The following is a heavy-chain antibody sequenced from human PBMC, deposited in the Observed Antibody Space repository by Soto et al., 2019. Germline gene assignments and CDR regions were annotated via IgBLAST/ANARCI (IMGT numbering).Heavy chain of an antibody. V-gene: IGHV3-23*01. J-gene: IGHJ4*02. CDR1: GFTFSSYA. D-gene: IGHD3-10*01. CDR3: TKDSRVTMVRGVIIPPGY. Sequence: TGGSLRLSCAASGFTFSSYAMNWVRQAPGKGLEWVSVISGSGGSTYYADSVKGRFTISRDNSKKTVYLQMNSLRAEDTAVYYCTKDSRVTMVRGVIIPPGYWGQGTLVTVSS. CDR2: ISGSGGST.